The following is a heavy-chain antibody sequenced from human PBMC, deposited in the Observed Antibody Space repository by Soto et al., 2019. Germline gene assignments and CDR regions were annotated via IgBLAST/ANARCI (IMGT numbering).Heavy chain of an antibody. V-gene: IGHV2-5*02. J-gene: IGHJ1*01. CDR1: AFSLSTSGVG. CDR3: AYSPPATVTTSAEYFQH. CDR2: IYWDDDK. D-gene: IGHD4-17*01. Sequence: QITLKESGPTLVKPRQTLTLTCTFSAFSLSTSGVGVGWIRQPPGKALEWLALIYWDDDKRYSPSLKSRLTITKDPSKNQVVLTMTNMDPVDTATYYCAYSPPATVTTSAEYFQHWGQGTLVTVSS.